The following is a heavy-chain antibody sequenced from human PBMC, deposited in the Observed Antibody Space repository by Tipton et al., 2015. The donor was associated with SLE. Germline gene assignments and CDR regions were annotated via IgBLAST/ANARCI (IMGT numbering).Heavy chain of an antibody. D-gene: IGHD3-22*01. J-gene: IGHJ4*02. CDR1: GFTFSDYY. CDR3: ARGATYSYDSSGQKGY. Sequence: AVSGFTFSDYYMSWIRQAPGKGLEWISYINNNGGTVYYADSVKGRFTISRDNAKKSLYLQMSSLRAEDTAVYYCARGATYSYDSSGQKGYWGQGTLVTVSS. V-gene: IGHV3-11*04. CDR2: INNNGGTV.